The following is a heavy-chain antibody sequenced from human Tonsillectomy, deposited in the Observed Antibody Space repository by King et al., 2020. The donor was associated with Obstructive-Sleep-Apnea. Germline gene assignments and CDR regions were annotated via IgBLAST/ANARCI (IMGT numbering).Heavy chain of an antibody. CDR2: SSSSGSSI. CDR1: GFTFSDYY. V-gene: IGHV3-11*01. Sequence: VQLVESGGGLVKPGGSLRLSCAVSGFTFSDYYMSWIRQAPGKGLEWVSDSSSSGSSIYYADYVKGRFTISRDNPNNSLYLQMNSLRAEDTAVYYCARESRLGASRYFDYWGQGTLVTVSS. J-gene: IGHJ4*02. D-gene: IGHD1-26*01. CDR3: ARESRLGASRYFDY.